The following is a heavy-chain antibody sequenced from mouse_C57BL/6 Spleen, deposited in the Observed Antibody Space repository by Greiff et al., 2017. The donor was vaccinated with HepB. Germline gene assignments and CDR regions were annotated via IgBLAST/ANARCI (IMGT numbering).Heavy chain of an antibody. CDR3: ESDYGFAY. CDR1: GYAFSSSW. CDR2: IYPGDGDT. V-gene: IGHV1-82*01. J-gene: IGHJ3*01. Sequence: VKLMESGPELVKPGASVKISCKASGYAFSSSWMNWVKQRPGKGLEWIGRIYPGDGDTNYNGKFKGKATLTADKASSTAYMQLSSLTSEDSAVYYCESDYGFAYWGQGTLVTVSA. D-gene: IGHD2-13*01.